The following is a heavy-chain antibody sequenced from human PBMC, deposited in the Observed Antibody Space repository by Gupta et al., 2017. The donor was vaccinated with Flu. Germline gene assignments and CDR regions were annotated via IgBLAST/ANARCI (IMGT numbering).Heavy chain of an antibody. V-gene: IGHV3-23*01. CDR1: GFPFSSHA. J-gene: IGHJ4*02. D-gene: IGHD2-15*01. CDR3: AKGSRVAATINYFDY. Sequence: EVQLLESGGGLVQPGGSLRLSCAASGFPFSSHAMSWVRQAPGKGLEWVSAISGSGGSTYYADSVKGRFTISKDNSKNTLYLQMNSLRAEDTAVYYCAKGSRVAATINYFDYWGQGTLVTVSS. CDR2: ISGSGGST.